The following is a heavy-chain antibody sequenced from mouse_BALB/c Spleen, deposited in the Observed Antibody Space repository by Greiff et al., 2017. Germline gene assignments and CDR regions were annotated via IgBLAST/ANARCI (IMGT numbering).Heavy chain of an antibody. CDR2: IDPANGNT. CDR1: GFNIKDTY. CDR3: ARWDDDGAWFAY. J-gene: IGHJ3*01. Sequence: EVKLVESGAELVKPGASVKLSCTASGFNIKDTYMHWVKQRPEQGLEWIGRIDPANGNTKYDPKFQGKATITADTSSNTAYLQLSSLTSEDTAVYYCARWDDDGAWFAYWGQGTLVTVSA. V-gene: IGHV14-3*02. D-gene: IGHD4-1*01.